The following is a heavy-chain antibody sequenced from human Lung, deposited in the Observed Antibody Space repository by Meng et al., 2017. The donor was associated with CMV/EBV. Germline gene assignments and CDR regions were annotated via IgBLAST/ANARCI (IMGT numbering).Heavy chain of an antibody. J-gene: IGHJ6*02. CDR2: INPNSGDT. CDR3: ARLDDYGDTSKFDV. D-gene: IGHD4-17*01. CDR1: GYTFTGYY. Sequence: SVKVSXKTFGYTFTGYYIHWVRQAPGPGLEWMGWINPNSGDTTYAQNFQGRVTMTRDTSITTAYMELSRLRSDDTAVYYCARLDDYGDTSKFDVWGQGTTVPSP. V-gene: IGHV1-2*02.